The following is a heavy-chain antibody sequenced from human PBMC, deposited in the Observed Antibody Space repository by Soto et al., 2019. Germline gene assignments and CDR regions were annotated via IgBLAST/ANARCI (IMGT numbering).Heavy chain of an antibody. CDR3: ARGYRRRIAAAGTLNWFDP. CDR1: GDSTSAYS. D-gene: IGHD6-13*01. J-gene: IGHJ5*02. V-gene: IGHV4-59*01. Sequence: PSETLSLTCTVSGDSTSAYSWSWVRQPPGKGLEWIGNIHYNGNTKYNPSLKSRVTISVDTSKNQFSLKLSSVTAADTAVHYCARGYRRRIAAAGTLNWFDPWGQGTLVTVSS. CDR2: IHYNGNT.